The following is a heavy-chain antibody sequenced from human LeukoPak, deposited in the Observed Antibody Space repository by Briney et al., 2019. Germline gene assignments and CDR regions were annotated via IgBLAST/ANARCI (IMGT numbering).Heavy chain of an antibody. D-gene: IGHD6-6*01. Sequence: GASVKVSCKASGITVTDYFIHWVRQAPGQGLEWMGWINPHSGGTNYAQNFRGRVTMTRATSINTVYMDLTRLTSDDTAIYYCTGHSSSSDGWFDPWGQGTLVTVSS. CDR3: TGHSSSSDGWFDP. CDR2: INPHSGGT. CDR1: GITVTDYF. V-gene: IGHV1-2*02. J-gene: IGHJ5*02.